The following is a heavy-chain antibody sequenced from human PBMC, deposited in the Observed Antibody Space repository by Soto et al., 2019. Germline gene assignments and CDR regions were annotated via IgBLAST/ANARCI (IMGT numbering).Heavy chain of an antibody. CDR2: ISYDGNNK. J-gene: IGHJ6*02. CDR1: GFTFSSYA. CDR3: SRQRQHLPLYYYYAMQI. V-gene: IGHV3-30-3*01. D-gene: IGHD6-13*01. Sequence: QVQLVEAGGGVVQPGRSLRLSCAASGFTFSSYAMHWVRQAPGKGPEWGAVISYDGNNKYYADSVKGRFTMSRDNSKKTLNQQINSMRDENTAVKYYSRQRQHLPLYYYYAMQIWGQGNKDNVSS.